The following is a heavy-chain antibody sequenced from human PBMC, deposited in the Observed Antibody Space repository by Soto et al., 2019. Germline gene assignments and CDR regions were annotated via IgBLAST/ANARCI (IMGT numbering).Heavy chain of an antibody. CDR1: GSTFDNYA. Sequence: GGSLRLSCAASGSTFDNYAMHWVRQAPGKGLEWVSGISWNSNAIAYADSVKGRFTISRGNAKNSLYLQMNSLRAEDTAFYYCAKDTGPNWGQGTLVTVSS. CDR2: ISWNSNAI. J-gene: IGHJ4*02. V-gene: IGHV3-9*01. CDR3: AKDTGPN.